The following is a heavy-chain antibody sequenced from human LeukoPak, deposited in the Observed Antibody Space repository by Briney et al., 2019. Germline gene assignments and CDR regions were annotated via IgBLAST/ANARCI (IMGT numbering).Heavy chain of an antibody. V-gene: IGHV2-5*02. CDR2: IYWDDDQ. CDR3: AHSSPQLLWFGELPEPYFDY. J-gene: IGHJ4*02. Sequence: SGPTLVNPTQTLTLTCTFSGFSLSSSGVGVGWIRQPPGKALEWLALIYWDDDQRYSPSLKSRLTITKDTSKNQVVLTITNMDPVDTATYYCAHSSPQLLWFGELPEPYFDYWGQGTLVTVSS. D-gene: IGHD3-10*01. CDR1: GFSLSSSGVG.